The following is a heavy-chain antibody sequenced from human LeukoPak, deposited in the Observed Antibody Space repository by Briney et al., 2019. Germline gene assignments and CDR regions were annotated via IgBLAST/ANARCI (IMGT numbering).Heavy chain of an antibody. CDR3: ARVTAVVGGFPFDY. CDR1: GFTFSSYS. CDR2: ISSSSSYI. V-gene: IGHV3-21*01. D-gene: IGHD6-19*01. Sequence: KTGGSLRLSCAASGFTFSSYSMNWVRQAPGKGLEWVSSISSSSSYIYYADSVKGRFTISRDNAKNSQYLQMNSLRAEDTAVYYCARVTAVVGGFPFDYWGQGTLVTVSS. J-gene: IGHJ4*02.